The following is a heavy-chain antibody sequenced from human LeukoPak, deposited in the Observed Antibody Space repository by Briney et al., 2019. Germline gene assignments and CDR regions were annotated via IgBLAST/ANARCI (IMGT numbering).Heavy chain of an antibody. CDR3: AKDWMSTIINYFDY. V-gene: IGHV3-23*01. D-gene: IGHD5-12*01. Sequence: GRSLRLSCAASGFTFSNYAMSWVRQTPGKGLEWVSSISGSGGSTHYADSVKGRFTISRDNSKNILYLQMNSLRAEDTAVYYCAKDWMSTIINYFDYWGQGTLVTVSS. CDR2: ISGSGGST. J-gene: IGHJ4*02. CDR1: GFTFSNYA.